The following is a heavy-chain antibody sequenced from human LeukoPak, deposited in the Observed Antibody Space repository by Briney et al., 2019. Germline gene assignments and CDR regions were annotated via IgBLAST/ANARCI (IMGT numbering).Heavy chain of an antibody. J-gene: IGHJ4*02. CDR2: INSDGSTT. CDR1: GFTFSSYW. Sequence: PGGSLRLSCEASGFTFSSYWMHWVRQVPGKGLVWFSRINSDGSTTTYADSVKGRFTISRDNAKNTLYLQMNSLRAEDTAVYYCARRSYCSGGSCVHSFDYWGKGTLVTVSS. D-gene: IGHD2-15*01. V-gene: IGHV3-74*01. CDR3: ARRSYCSGGSCVHSFDY.